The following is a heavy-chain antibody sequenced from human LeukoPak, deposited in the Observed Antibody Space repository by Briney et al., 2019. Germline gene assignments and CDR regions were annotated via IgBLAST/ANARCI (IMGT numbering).Heavy chain of an antibody. CDR3: TTAEQSNFDY. CDR1: GFTFSNSW. V-gene: IGHV3-15*01. D-gene: IGHD6-19*01. CDR2: IKSKTAGGTT. J-gene: IGHJ4*02. Sequence: AGSLRLSCAASGFTFSNSWLSWVRQPPGKGLEWVGRIKSKTAGGTTDYAAPVKGRFTISRDDSNHTLYLQMTSLTTEDTAVYYCTTAEQSNFDYWGQGTLVTVSS.